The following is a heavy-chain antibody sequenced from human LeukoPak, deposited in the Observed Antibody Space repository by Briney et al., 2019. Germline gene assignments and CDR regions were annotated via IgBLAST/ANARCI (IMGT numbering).Heavy chain of an antibody. V-gene: IGHV3-66*01. D-gene: IGHD7-27*01. CDR1: GFTVSSNY. CDR2: IYSGGST. CDR3: AKDSEANWGSGFDY. Sequence: GGSLRLSCAASGFTVSSNYMSWVRQAPGKGLEWASVIYSGGSTYYADSVKGRFTISRDNSKNTLYLQMNSLRAEDTAVYYCAKDSEANWGSGFDYWGQGTLVTVSS. J-gene: IGHJ4*02.